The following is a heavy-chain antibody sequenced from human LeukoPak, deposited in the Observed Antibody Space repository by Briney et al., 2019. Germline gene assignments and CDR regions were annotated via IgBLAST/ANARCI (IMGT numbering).Heavy chain of an antibody. D-gene: IGHD1-14*01. J-gene: IGHJ5*02. CDR2: IYHSGST. Sequence: SETLSLTCAVSGGSISSGGYSWSWIRQPPGKGLEWIGYIYHSGSTYYNPSLKSRVTISVDRSKNQFSLKLSSVTAADTAVYYCAKGGPEASAGLTWFDPWGQGTRVTVSS. CDR3: AKGGPEASAGLTWFDP. V-gene: IGHV4-30-2*01. CDR1: GGSISSGGYS.